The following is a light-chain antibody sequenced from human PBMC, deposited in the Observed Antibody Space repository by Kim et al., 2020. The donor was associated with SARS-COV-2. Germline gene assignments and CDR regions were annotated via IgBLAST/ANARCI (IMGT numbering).Light chain of an antibody. CDR3: QQYNNWPF. J-gene: IGKJ4*01. V-gene: IGKV3-15*01. Sequence: SVSPRERATLSGRASQSVSSNLAWYQQKPGQAPRLLIYGASTRATGIPARFSGSGSGTEFTLTISSLQSEDFAVYYCQQYNNWPFFGGGTKVDIK. CDR1: QSVSSN. CDR2: GAS.